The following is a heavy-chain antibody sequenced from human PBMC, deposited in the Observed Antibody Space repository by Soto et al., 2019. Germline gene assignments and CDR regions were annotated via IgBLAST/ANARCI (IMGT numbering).Heavy chain of an antibody. J-gene: IGHJ4*02. CDR2: IYSGGST. CDR3: AREGAGDLDYFDY. CDR1: GFTVSSNY. V-gene: IGHV3-66*01. Sequence: EVQLVESGGGLVQPGGSLRLSCAASGFTVSSNYMSWVRQAPGKGLEWVSVIYSGGSTYYADSVKGRFTISRDNSKNTLYLQMNSLRAEDTAVYYCAREGAGDLDYFDYWGQGTLVTVSS. D-gene: IGHD4-17*01.